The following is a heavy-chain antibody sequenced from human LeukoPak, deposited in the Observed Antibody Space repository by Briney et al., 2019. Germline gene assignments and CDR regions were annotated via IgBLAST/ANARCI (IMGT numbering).Heavy chain of an antibody. CDR3: AKNRGAGSHYYYHMNV. J-gene: IGHJ6*03. V-gene: IGHV3-23*01. CDR2: ISGSGGGT. Sequence: GGSLRLSCAASGFTFSTYAMSWVRQAAGKGLEWVSLISGSGGGTYYADSVKGRFTISRDNSMNTLYLQLNSLRVEDTAVYYCAKNRGAGSHYYYHMNVWGKGTTVTVSS. D-gene: IGHD1-26*01. CDR1: GFTFSTYA.